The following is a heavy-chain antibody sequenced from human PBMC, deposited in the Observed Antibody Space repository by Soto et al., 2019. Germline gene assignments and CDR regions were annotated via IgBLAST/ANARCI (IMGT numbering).Heavy chain of an antibody. Sequence: ASVKVSCKASGYTFTSYYMHWVRQAPGQGLEWMGIINPRGGSTSYAQKFQGRVNMTRDTATSTVYMELSSLRAEDTAVYYCARAHYDILTGYYGPYYFDYWGQGTLVTVSS. CDR1: GYTFTSYY. D-gene: IGHD3-9*01. CDR3: ARAHYDILTGYYGPYYFDY. V-gene: IGHV1-46*01. CDR2: INPRGGST. J-gene: IGHJ4*02.